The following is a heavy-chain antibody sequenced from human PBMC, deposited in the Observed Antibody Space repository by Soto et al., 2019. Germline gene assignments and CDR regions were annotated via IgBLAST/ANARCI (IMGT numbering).Heavy chain of an antibody. CDR3: ARGPARDYYDSSGYSDY. V-gene: IGHV4-30-4*01. J-gene: IGHJ4*02. CDR1: GGSISSGDYY. Sequence: QVQLQESGPGLVKPSQTLSLTCTVSGGSISSGDYYWSWIRQPPGKGLEWIGYIYYSGSTYYNPSLKSRVTISVDTSKNQFSLKLSSVTAADTAVYYCARGPARDYYDSSGYSDYWGQGTLVTVSS. D-gene: IGHD3-22*01. CDR2: IYYSGST.